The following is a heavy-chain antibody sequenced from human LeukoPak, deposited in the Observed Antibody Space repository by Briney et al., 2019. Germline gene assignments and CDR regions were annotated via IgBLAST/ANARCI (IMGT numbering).Heavy chain of an antibody. V-gene: IGHV3-30-3*01. J-gene: IGHJ6*02. D-gene: IGHD3-9*01. CDR1: GITFSSYA. Sequence: GGSLRLSCAASGITFSSYAMHWVRQAPGKGLEWVAVISYDGSNKYYADSVKGRFTISRDNSKNTLYLQMNSLRAEDTAVYYCARDGGSPVLRYFDWLPNYYYYGMDVWGQGTTVTVSS. CDR2: ISYDGSNK. CDR3: ARDGGSPVLRYFDWLPNYYYYGMDV.